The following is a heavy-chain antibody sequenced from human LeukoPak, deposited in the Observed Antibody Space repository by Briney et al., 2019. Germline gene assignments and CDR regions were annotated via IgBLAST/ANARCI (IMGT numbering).Heavy chain of an antibody. D-gene: IGHD1-26*01. V-gene: IGHV3-23*01. J-gene: IGHJ4*02. CDR2: ISDSGGRT. Sequence: GGSLRLSCAASGFTFSSYAMSWVRQAPGKGLEWVSAISDSGGRTYYADSVKGRFTISRDNSKNTLYLQMNSLRAEDTAVYYCAKALVGATFIFDNWGQGTLVTVSS. CDR3: AKALVGATFIFDN. CDR1: GFTFSSYA.